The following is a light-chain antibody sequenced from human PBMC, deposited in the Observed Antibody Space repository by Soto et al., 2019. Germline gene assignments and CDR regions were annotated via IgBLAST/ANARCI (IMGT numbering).Light chain of an antibody. Sequence: ELVLTHSPGGLSLSPGDRPTLSCGATQTVFSNYIGWYQQKPGQAPRLLIYDASNRATGIPARFSGSGSGTDFTLTISSLEPEDFAVYYCQQRSNWRITFGQGTRLEIK. CDR1: QTVFSNY. CDR3: QQRSNWRIT. CDR2: DAS. J-gene: IGKJ5*01. V-gene: IGKV3-11*01.